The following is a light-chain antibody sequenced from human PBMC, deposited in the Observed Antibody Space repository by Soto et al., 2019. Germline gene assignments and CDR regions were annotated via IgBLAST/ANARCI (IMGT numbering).Light chain of an antibody. CDR3: AAWDASLKGVV. V-gene: IGLV1-44*01. Sequence: QSVLTQPPSASGTPGQRVTISCSGSSSNIGSNTVNWYQQLPGTAPKLLIYSNNQRPSGVPDRFSGSKSGTAAALAISGLQSEYEADYYCAAWDASLKGVVFGGGTKLTVL. CDR1: SSNIGSNT. CDR2: SNN. J-gene: IGLJ2*01.